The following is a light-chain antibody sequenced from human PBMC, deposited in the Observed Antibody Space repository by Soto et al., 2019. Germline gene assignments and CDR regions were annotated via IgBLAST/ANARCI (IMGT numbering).Light chain of an antibody. CDR1: SSNIGRNT. CDR3: AAWDDSLTGLNV. J-gene: IGLJ1*01. CDR2: DNN. Sequence: QSVLSQPPPASGTPGQRVAISCSGNSSNIGRNTVNWYQQLPGTAPKPLIYDNNRRPSGVPDRFSGSKSGTSASLAISGLQSEDEADYYCAAWDDSLTGLNVFGTGTKVTVL. V-gene: IGLV1-44*01.